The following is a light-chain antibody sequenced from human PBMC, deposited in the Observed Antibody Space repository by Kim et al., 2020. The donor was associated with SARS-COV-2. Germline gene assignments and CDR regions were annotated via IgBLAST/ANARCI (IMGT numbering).Light chain of an antibody. CDR2: GAS. Sequence: LSTGERATRSCRASQSVNSRYLAWYQQKPGQAPRLLIYGASSRATGIPDRFSGSGSGTEFTLPISRLEPEDFAVYYCQQYDNSWTFGQGTKVDIK. CDR3: QQYDNSWT. CDR1: QSVNSRY. J-gene: IGKJ1*01. V-gene: IGKV3-20*01.